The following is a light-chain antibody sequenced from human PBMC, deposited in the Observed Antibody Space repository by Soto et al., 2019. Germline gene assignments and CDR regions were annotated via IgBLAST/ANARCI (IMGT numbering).Light chain of an antibody. CDR2: EVT. Sequence: QSVLTQPASVSGSPGQSITISCTVTSNDVGSYNLVSWYQQHPGKAPKLMIYEVTKRPSGVSNRFSGSKSGNTASLTISGLQAEDEADYYCCSYAGSSTSYVFGTGTKVT. CDR1: SNDVGSYNL. V-gene: IGLV2-23*02. CDR3: CSYAGSSTSYV. J-gene: IGLJ1*01.